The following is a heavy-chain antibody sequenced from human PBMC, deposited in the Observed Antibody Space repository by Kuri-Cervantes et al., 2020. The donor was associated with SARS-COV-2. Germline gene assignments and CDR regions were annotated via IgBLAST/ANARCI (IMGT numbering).Heavy chain of an antibody. V-gene: IGHV1-69*04. D-gene: IGHD3-22*01. CDR3: ARDAGYDPSVYFDS. J-gene: IGHJ4*02. CDR1: GGTLSSDA. CDR2: IMLSLAIP. Sequence: SVKVSCKASGGTLSSDAISWVRQAPGQGFEWMGRIMLSLAIPHFAQKFRDRVTITADKSTNTIYMELSNLRFEDAATYYCARDAGYDPSVYFDSWGQGSLVTVSS.